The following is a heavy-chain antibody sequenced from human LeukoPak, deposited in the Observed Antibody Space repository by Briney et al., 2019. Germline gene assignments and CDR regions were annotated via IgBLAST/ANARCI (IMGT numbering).Heavy chain of an antibody. Sequence: PSETLSLTCSVSGGSITLYYWSWIRQPPGRGLEWIGFVYSNGNTNYNPSLKSRVTISVDASKNHFSLTLTSVTAADTAVYYCARHYDFWTGSYFDWGQGTLVTVSS. CDR1: GGSITLYY. D-gene: IGHD3-3*01. J-gene: IGHJ4*02. CDR3: ARHYDFWTGSYFD. CDR2: VYSNGNT. V-gene: IGHV4-59*08.